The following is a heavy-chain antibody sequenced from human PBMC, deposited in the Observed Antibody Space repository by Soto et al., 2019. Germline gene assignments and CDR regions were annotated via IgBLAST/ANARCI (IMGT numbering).Heavy chain of an antibody. CDR1: GFTFSNAW. Sequence: EVQLVESGGGLVKPGGSLRLSCAASGFTFSNAWMNWVRQAPGKGLEWVGRIRSNADGGTADYAAPVKGRFTFSRDDSQNTLFRQMNSLKTEDTAVYFCTTSISGLVTGHWGQGTLVTVSS. V-gene: IGHV3-15*07. CDR2: IRSNADGGTA. J-gene: IGHJ4*02. CDR3: TTSISGLVTGH. D-gene: IGHD3-3*01.